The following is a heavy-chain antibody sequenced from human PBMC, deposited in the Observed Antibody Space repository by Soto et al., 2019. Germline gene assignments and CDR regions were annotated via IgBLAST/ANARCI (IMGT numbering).Heavy chain of an antibody. Sequence: ASVKVSCKASGYTFTTYGITWVQQAPGQGLEWMGWMNTYDGSTTYPQKLEGRVTMTRDTSTNTAYLELNGLTSDDTAISYCERDIYMAAAGTAYDYWG. D-gene: IGHD6-13*01. J-gene: IGHJ4*01. CDR3: ERDIYMAAAGTAYDY. V-gene: IGHV1-18*01. CDR2: MNTYDGST. CDR1: GYTFTTYG.